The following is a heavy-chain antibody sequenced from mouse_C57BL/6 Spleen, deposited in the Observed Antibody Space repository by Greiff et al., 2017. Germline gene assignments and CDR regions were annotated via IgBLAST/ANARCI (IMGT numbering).Heavy chain of an antibody. CDR2: ISNKANGYTT. V-gene: IGHV7-3*01. CDR3: ASYDYAMDC. CDR1: GFTFTDYY. J-gene: IGHJ4*01. Sequence: EVQVVESGAGLVRPGGSLSLSCAASGFTFTDYYMHWVRQPPGKALEWMGFISNKANGYTTEYSTSVKGRFTISRDNSQSLLYLQMNALGAEDSATYYCASYDYAMDCWGQGTSVTVAS.